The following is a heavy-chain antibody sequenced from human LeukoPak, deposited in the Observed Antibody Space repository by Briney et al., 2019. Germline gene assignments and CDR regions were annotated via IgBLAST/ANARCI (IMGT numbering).Heavy chain of an antibody. CDR1: GGSISSYY. Sequence: PSETLSLTCTVSGGSISSYYWSWIRQPPGKGLEWIGYFYYSGSTNYNPSLKSRVTISVDTSKNQFSLKLSSVTAADTAVYYCARFEYCSGGSCYSALGPWGQGTLVTVSS. D-gene: IGHD2-15*01. V-gene: IGHV4-59*08. CDR3: ARFEYCSGGSCYSALGP. CDR2: FYYSGST. J-gene: IGHJ5*02.